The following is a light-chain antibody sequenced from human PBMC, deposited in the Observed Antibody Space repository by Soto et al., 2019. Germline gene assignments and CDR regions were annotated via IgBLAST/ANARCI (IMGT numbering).Light chain of an antibody. CDR1: QSVNSN. J-gene: IGKJ1*01. CDR3: QQYYSWAQT. CDR2: GAS. V-gene: IGKV3-15*01. Sequence: EIVMTQSPATLSVSPGERVTLSCRASQSVNSNLAWYQQKPGQAPRLLLYGASTRATGIPARFSGSGSGREFTLTISGLQTEDFAVYYCQQYYSWAQTFGQGTTVEIK.